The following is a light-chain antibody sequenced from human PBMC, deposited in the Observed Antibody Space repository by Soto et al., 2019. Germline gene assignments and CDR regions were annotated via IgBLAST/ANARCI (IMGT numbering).Light chain of an antibody. V-gene: IGLV2-14*01. J-gene: IGLJ2*01. CDR3: SSYTSSSVV. Sequence: QSVLTQPASVSGSPGQSITISCTGTSSDVGGYNYVSWYQQHPGKAPKLMIYEDSNRPSGVSNRFSVSKSGNTASLTISGRQAEDEADYYCSSYTSSSVVFGGGTKLTVL. CDR2: EDS. CDR1: SSDVGGYNY.